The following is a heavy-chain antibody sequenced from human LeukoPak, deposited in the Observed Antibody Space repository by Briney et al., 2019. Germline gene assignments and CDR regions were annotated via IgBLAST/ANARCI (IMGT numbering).Heavy chain of an antibody. CDR3: ARGGLVRGSIDSLIAFDF. V-gene: IGHV6-1*01. J-gene: IGHJ3*01. Sequence: SQTLSLTCAISGDSVSRKSAGWNWIRQSPSRGLEWLGRIYYRSTWYSDFLTSRITISPDTFKNQFSLHLDSVTPEDTAVYYCARGGLVRGSIDSLIAFDFWGQGTVVTVSS. D-gene: IGHD3-10*01. CDR1: GDSVSRKSAG. CDR2: IYYRSTWYS.